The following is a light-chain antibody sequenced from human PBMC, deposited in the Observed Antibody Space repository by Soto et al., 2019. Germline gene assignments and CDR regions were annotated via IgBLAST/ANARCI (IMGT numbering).Light chain of an antibody. J-gene: IGKJ1*01. CDR1: QSLRDNY. V-gene: IGKV3-20*01. Sequence: EIVLTQSPGTLSLSPGEIATLSCRASQSLRDNYLAWYQQKPGQAPRLLIYAASSRATGIPDRFSGSGSGTDFTLTISRLEPEDFAVFYCQHYGSSPGTFGQGTKVEIK. CDR3: QHYGSSPGT. CDR2: AAS.